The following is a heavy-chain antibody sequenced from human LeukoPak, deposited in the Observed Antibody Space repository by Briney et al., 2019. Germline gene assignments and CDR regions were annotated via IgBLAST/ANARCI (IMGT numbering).Heavy chain of an antibody. CDR1: GGSFSGYY. V-gene: IGHV4-34*01. D-gene: IGHD5/OR15-5a*01. CDR3: ARGYRVQGAFDI. J-gene: IGHJ3*02. CDR2: INHSGST. Sequence: SETLSLTCAVYGGSFSGYYWSWIRQPPGKGLEWIGEINHSGSTNYNPSPKSRVTISVDTSKNQFSLKLSSVTAADTAVYYCARGYRVQGAFDIWGQGTMVTVSS.